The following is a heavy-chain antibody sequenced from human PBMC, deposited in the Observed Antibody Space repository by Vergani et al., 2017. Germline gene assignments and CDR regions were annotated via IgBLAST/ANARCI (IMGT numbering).Heavy chain of an antibody. CDR1: GFTFSDYY. V-gene: IGHV3-11*05. CDR2: ISSSSSYT. Sequence: QVQLVESGGGLVKPGGSLRLSCAASGFTFSDYYMSWIRQAPGKGLEWVSYISSSSSYTNYADSVKGRFTISRDNAKNSLYLQMNSLRAEDTAVYYCARESPGLRGTRGHYYYYGMDVWGQGTTVTVSS. CDR3: ARESPGLRGTRGHYYYYGMDV. J-gene: IGHJ6*02. D-gene: IGHD5-12*01.